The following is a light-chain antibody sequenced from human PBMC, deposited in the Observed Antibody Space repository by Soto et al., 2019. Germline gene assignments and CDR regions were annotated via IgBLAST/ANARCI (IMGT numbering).Light chain of an antibody. J-gene: IGKJ2*01. V-gene: IGKV3-20*01. CDR3: HQYGSSQYT. CDR2: GAS. CDR1: QSVSSSY. Sequence: EIVLTQSPGTLSLSPGERATLSCRASQSVSSSYLAWYQQKPGQAPRLLIYGASSRATVIPDRFSGSGSGTDFTLTISRLEPEDFAVYYCHQYGSSQYTFGQGTKLEIK.